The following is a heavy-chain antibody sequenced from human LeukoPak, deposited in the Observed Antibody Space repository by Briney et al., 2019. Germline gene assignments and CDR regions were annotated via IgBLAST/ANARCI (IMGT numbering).Heavy chain of an antibody. J-gene: IGHJ3*02. Sequence: SGPALVKPTQTLTLTCTFSGFSLSTIGMCVSWIRQPPGKALEWLARIDWDDDKHYSTSLKTRLTISQDTSKNQVVLTMTNMDPVDTATYYCARGAVMTVGNAFDIWGQGTMVTVSS. CDR1: GFSLSTIGMC. V-gene: IGHV2-70*11. CDR2: IDWDDDK. CDR3: ARGAVMTVGNAFDI. D-gene: IGHD2-21*02.